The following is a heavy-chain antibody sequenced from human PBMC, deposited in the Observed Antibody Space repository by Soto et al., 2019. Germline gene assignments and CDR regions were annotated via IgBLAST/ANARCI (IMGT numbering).Heavy chain of an antibody. D-gene: IGHD2-2*01. CDR2: ISYGGTYK. CDR1: GFMFSSYG. V-gene: IGHV3-30*18. CDR3: AKQYTDLVIGAFDV. Sequence: GGSLRLSCAASGFMFSSYGIHWVRQAPGRGLEWVAVISYGGTYKYYADSVKGRFTLSRDNSENTVSLQMNSLRPEDTAVYYCAKQYTDLVIGAFDVWGPGXMVTV. J-gene: IGHJ3*01.